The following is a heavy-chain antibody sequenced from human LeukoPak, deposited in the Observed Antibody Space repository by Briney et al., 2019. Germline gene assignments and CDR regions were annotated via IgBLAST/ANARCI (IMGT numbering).Heavy chain of an antibody. J-gene: IGHJ4*02. CDR3: ARAVAGTDEIDS. CDR2: IGSGGDT. CDR1: GFTFSSYD. Sequence: PGGSLRLSCAGSGFTFSSYDMLWVRHATGKGLEWVSAIGSGGDTYYAGYVKRRFTISRESAKNSFNLQMNSLSAGDTAVYFCARAVAGTDEIDSWGQGTLVTVSS. V-gene: IGHV3-13*01. D-gene: IGHD6-19*01.